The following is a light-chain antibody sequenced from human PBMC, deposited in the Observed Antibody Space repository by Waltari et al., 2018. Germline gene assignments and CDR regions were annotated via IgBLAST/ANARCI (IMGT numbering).Light chain of an antibody. CDR3: ATWDDSLNGGV. Sequence: QSVLTQPPSVSEAPRQRVTIPCSGSSSKLGNNAVHWYQQLPVKAPRLLIYDDSLLPSGVSDRFSGSKSGTSASLAISGLQSEDEALYYCATWDDSLNGGVFGGGTKLTVL. CDR2: DDS. V-gene: IGLV1-36*01. J-gene: IGLJ3*02. CDR1: SSKLGNNA.